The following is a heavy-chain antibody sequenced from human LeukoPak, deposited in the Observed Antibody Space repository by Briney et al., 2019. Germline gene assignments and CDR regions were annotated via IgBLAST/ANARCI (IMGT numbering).Heavy chain of an antibody. CDR2: IYTSGST. D-gene: IGHD2-2*01. V-gene: IGHV4-4*07. CDR1: GDSISNYY. Sequence: SETLSLTCTVSGDSISNYYWSWIRQPAGKGLEWIGRIYTSGSTNYNPSLKSRVTMSVDTSKNQFSLKLSSVTAADTAVYYCARASPGVVPAATPDYWGQGTLVTVSS. J-gene: IGHJ4*02. CDR3: ARASPGVVPAATPDY.